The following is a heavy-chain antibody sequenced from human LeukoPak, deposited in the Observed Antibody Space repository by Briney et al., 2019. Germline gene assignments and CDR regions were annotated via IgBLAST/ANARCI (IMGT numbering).Heavy chain of an antibody. CDR2: ISNNGGYT. Sequence: GGSLRLSCAASGFTFSSSSMSWVRQAPGKGLEWVSAISNNGGYTYYADSVQGRFTISRDNSKSTLCLQMNSLRAEDTAVYYCAKDRWKTVVRGPDYWGQGTLVTVSS. CDR1: GFTFSSSS. CDR3: AKDRWKTVVRGPDY. J-gene: IGHJ4*02. V-gene: IGHV3-23*01. D-gene: IGHD3-10*01.